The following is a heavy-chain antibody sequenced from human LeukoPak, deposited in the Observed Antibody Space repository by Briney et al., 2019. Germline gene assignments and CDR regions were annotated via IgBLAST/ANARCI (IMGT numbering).Heavy chain of an antibody. CDR3: ARGARWAYYFDY. CDR1: AFTFNTYW. J-gene: IGHJ4*02. Sequence: GGSLRLSCAASAFTFNTYWMHWVRQVPGRGLEWVSRINGDESGTNYADSVKGRFTISRDNAKNTLYLHMNSLTPETTAVYYCARGARWAYYFDYWGQGTLVTVSS. D-gene: IGHD1-26*01. V-gene: IGHV3-74*01. CDR2: INGDESGT.